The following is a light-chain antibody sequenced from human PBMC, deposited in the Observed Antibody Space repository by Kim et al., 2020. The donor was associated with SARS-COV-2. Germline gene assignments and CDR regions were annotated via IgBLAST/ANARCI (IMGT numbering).Light chain of an antibody. CDR2: EDN. V-gene: IGLV6-57*03. J-gene: IGLJ1*01. CDR1: SGSIASNY. Sequence: GKTVTISCTRSSGSIASNYVQWYQQRPGSAPTTVIYEDNQSPSGVPDRFSGSIDSSSNSASLTISGLKTEDEADYYCQSYDSSNYVFGTGTKVTVL. CDR3: QSYDSSNYV.